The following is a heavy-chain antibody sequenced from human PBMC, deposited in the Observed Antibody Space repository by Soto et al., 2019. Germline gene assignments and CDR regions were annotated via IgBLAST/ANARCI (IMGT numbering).Heavy chain of an antibody. Sequence: SETLSLTCAVYGGSFSGYYWSWIRQPPGKGLGWIGEINHSGRTNYNPSLKSRVTISVDTSKNQFSLKLSSVTAADTAVYYCARRKAAAGTFLSFYYYGMDVWGRGTTVTVSS. V-gene: IGHV4-34*01. CDR1: GGSFSGYY. J-gene: IGHJ6*02. CDR2: INHSGRT. D-gene: IGHD6-13*01. CDR3: ARRKAAAGTFLSFYYYGMDV.